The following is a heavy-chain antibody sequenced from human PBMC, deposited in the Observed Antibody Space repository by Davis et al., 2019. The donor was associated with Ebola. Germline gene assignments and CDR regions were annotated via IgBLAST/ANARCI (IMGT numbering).Heavy chain of an antibody. Sequence: AASVKVSCKASGYTFTSYYMHWVRQAPGQGLEWMGRIIPILGIANYAQKFQGRVTITADKSTSTAYMELSSLRSEDTAVYYCARAAGAAADYYYYGMDVWGQGTTVTVSS. D-gene: IGHD6-13*01. J-gene: IGHJ6*02. V-gene: IGHV1-69*04. CDR3: ARAAGAAADYYYYGMDV. CDR2: IIPILGIA. CDR1: GYTFTSYY.